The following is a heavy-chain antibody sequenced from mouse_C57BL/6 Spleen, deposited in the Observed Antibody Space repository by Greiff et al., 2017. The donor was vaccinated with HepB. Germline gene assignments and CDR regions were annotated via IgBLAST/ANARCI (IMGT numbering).Heavy chain of an antibody. Sequence: EVQLVESGGGLVKPGGSLKLSCAASGFTFSSYAMSWVRQTPEKRLEWVATISDGGSYTYYPDNVKGRFTISRDNAKNNLYLQMSHLKSEDTAMYYCARGWLLRYFDVWGTGTTVTVSS. CDR3: ARGWLLRYFDV. D-gene: IGHD2-3*01. CDR1: GFTFSSYA. CDR2: ISDGGSYT. V-gene: IGHV5-4*01. J-gene: IGHJ1*03.